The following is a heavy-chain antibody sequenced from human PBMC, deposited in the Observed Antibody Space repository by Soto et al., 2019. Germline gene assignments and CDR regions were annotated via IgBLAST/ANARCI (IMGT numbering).Heavy chain of an antibody. CDR3: AKAMAEIVVVPNWFDP. V-gene: IGHV3-30*18. CDR1: GFTFSSYG. J-gene: IGHJ5*02. Sequence: PGGSLRLSCAASGFTFSSYGMHWVRQAPGKGLEWVAVISYDGSNKYYADSVKGRFTISRDNSKNTLYLQMNSLRAEDTAVYYCAKAMAEIVVVPNWFDPWGQGT. CDR2: ISYDGSNK. D-gene: IGHD3-22*01.